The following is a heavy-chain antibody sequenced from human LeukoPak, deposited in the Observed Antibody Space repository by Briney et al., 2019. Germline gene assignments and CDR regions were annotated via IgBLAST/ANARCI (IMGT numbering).Heavy chain of an antibody. J-gene: IGHJ4*02. Sequence: ASVKVSCKASGYTFTGYYMHWVRQAPGQGLEWMGWINPNSGGTTYAQKFQGRVTMTRDTSISTAYMELSRLRSDDTAVYYCARPLYDFWSGYLYYWGQGTLVTVSS. V-gene: IGHV1-2*02. CDR1: GYTFTGYY. D-gene: IGHD3-3*01. CDR3: ARPLYDFWSGYLYY. CDR2: INPNSGGT.